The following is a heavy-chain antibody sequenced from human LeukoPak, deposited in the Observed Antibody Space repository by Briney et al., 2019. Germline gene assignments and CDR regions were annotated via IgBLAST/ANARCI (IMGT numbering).Heavy chain of an antibody. Sequence: SQTLSLTCAISGDSLSSNSATWDWIRQSPSRGLEWLGRTYYKSKWYYGYAVSVKSTITINPDTSKNPFSLHLISVTPEDTAVYFCARSAAGTIDYWGQGTLVTVSA. D-gene: IGHD6-13*01. CDR3: ARSAAGTIDY. J-gene: IGHJ4*02. V-gene: IGHV6-1*01. CDR1: GDSLSSNSAT. CDR2: TYYKSKWYY.